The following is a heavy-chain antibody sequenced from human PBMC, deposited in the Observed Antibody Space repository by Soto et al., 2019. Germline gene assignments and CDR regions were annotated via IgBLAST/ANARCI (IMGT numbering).Heavy chain of an antibody. D-gene: IGHD1-26*01. CDR3: ARRYGSAIDY. V-gene: IGHV4-61*08. J-gene: IGHJ4*02. CDR2: IYYSGST. CDR1: GGSISSGGYY. Sequence: ETLSLTCTVSGGSISSGGYYWSWIRQHPGKGLEWIGYIYYSGSTNYNPSLKSRVTISVDTSKNQFSLKLSSVTAADTAVYYCARRYGSAIDYWGQGTLVTVSS.